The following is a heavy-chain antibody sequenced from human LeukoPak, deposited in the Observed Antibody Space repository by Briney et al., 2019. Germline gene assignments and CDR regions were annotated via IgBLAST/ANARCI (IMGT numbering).Heavy chain of an antibody. CDR3: ARVQSRDIVVVVAAEYDY. V-gene: IGHV3-11*05. Sequence: PGGSLRLSCAASGFTFSDYYMSWIRQAPGKGLEWVSYISSSSSYTNYADSVKGRFTISRDNAKNSLYLQMNSLRAEDTAVYYCARVQSRDIVVVVAAEYDYWGQGTLVTVSS. J-gene: IGHJ4*02. CDR1: GFTFSDYY. D-gene: IGHD2-15*01. CDR2: ISSSSSYT.